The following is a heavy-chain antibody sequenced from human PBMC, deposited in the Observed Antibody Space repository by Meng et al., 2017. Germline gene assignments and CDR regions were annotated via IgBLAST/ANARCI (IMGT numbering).Heavy chain of an antibody. V-gene: IGHV3-72*01. J-gene: IGHJ4*02. D-gene: IGHD3-22*01. Sequence: GESLKISCAASGFTFSDHYMDWVRQAPGKGLERVGRTRNKANSYTTEYAASVKGRFTISRDDSKNSLYLQMNSLKTEDTAVYYCARGAYDSSGYPFDYWGQGTLVTVSS. CDR3: ARGAYDSSGYPFDY. CDR1: GFTFSDHY. CDR2: TRNKANSYTT.